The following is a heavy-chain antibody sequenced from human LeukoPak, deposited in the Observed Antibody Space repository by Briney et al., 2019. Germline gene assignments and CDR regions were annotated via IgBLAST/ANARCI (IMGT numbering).Heavy chain of an antibody. Sequence: PGGSLRLSCAASGFNFTNYNMNWVRQAPGKGLGWVSSIHSSSGSIYYADSLKGRFTISRDNAKNSLYLQMNSLRAEDTAAYYCARDLAWDAFDIWGQGTMVTVSS. V-gene: IGHV3-21*01. CDR2: IHSSSGSI. J-gene: IGHJ3*02. CDR3: ARDLAWDAFDI. CDR1: GFNFTNYN.